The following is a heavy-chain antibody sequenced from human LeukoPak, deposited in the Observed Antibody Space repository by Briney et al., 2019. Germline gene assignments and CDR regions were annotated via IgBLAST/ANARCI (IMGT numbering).Heavy chain of an antibody. D-gene: IGHD6-19*01. CDR1: GFTFSSYS. Sequence: PGESLRLSCAASGFTFSSYSMNWVRQAPGKGLEWISYISRSSGTIYYADSVKGRFTISRDNAKNSLYLQMNSLRAEDTAVYYCARAIAVAGFDYWGQGTLVTVSS. CDR2: ISRSSGTI. J-gene: IGHJ4*02. V-gene: IGHV3-48*01. CDR3: ARAIAVAGFDY.